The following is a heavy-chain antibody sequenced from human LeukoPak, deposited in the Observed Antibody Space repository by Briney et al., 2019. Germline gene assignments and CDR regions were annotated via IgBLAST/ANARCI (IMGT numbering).Heavy chain of an antibody. V-gene: IGHV3-23*01. D-gene: IGHD4-11*01. J-gene: IGHJ4*02. CDR2: ISGSGSSI. CDR3: AKGGYSNAFDY. Sequence: PGGSLRLSCAASGLTFRTYAMSWVRQSPGKGLEWVSAISGSGSSIHYVDSVKGRFTISRDNSKNTLYLQMNSLRGEDTAVYYCAKGGYSNAFDYWAQGTLVTVSS. CDR1: GLTFRTYA.